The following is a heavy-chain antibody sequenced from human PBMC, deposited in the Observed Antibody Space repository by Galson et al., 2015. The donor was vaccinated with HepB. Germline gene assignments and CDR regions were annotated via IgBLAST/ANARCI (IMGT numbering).Heavy chain of an antibody. CDR1: GFTFSSYA. CDR3: AKEGFMGMTTVTSNWFDP. CDR2: ISGSGGST. Sequence: SLRLSCAASGFTFSSYAMSWVRQAPGKGLEWVSAISGSGGSTYYADSVKGRFTISRDNSKNTLYLQMNSLRAEDTAVYYCAKEGFMGMTTVTSNWFDPWGQGTLVTVSS. D-gene: IGHD4-17*01. V-gene: IGHV3-23*01. J-gene: IGHJ5*02.